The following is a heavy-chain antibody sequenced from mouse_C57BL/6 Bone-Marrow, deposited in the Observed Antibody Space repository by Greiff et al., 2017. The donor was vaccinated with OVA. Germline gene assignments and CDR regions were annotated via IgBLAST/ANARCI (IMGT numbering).Heavy chain of an antibody. CDR1: EYEFPSHD. J-gene: IGHJ2*01. CDR3: ASYYSNSLAHGDY. D-gene: IGHD2-5*01. CDR2: INSDGGST. V-gene: IGHV5-2*01. Sequence: EVMLVESGGDLVQPGESLKLSCESNEYEFPSHDMSWVRKTPEKRLELVAAINSDGGSTYYPDTMERRFIISRDNTKKTLYLQMSSLRSEDTALYYWASYYSNSLAHGDYGGQGTTLTVSS.